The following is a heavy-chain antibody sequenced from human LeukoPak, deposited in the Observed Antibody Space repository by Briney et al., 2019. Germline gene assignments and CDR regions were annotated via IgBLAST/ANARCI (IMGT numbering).Heavy chain of an antibody. CDR1: GDSISSSSFH. V-gene: IGHV4-39*01. Sequence: SETLSLTCTVSGDSISSSSFHWGWIRQPPGRGLEWVASTHYGGITYYSPSLKSRVTASVDTSRNRPSLQLSSVTAADTAVYYCVRVYYDSSGYYLTDYYFDSWGQGTLVTVSS. D-gene: IGHD3-22*01. CDR2: THYGGIT. CDR3: VRVYYDSSGYYLTDYYFDS. J-gene: IGHJ4*02.